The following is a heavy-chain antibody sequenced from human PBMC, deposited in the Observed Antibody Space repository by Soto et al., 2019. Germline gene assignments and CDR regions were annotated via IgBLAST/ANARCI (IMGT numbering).Heavy chain of an antibody. CDR2: IIPILGIA. CDR1: GGTFSSYT. D-gene: IGHD2-15*01. CDR3: VVAAQPYYFDY. V-gene: IGHV1-69*02. Sequence: SVKVSCKASGGTFSSYTISWVRQAPGQGLEWMGRIIPILGIANYAQKFQGRVTMTTDTSTSTAYMELRSLRSDDTAVYYCVVAAQPYYFDYWGQGTLVTVSS. J-gene: IGHJ4*02.